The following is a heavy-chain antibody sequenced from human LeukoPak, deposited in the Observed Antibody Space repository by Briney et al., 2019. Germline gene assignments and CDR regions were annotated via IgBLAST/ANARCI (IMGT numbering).Heavy chain of an antibody. CDR1: GFTFSNYA. D-gene: IGHD6-13*01. CDR2: ISGSGGST. J-gene: IGHJ5*02. CDR3: AKGSRSSSWTFDP. V-gene: IGHV3-23*01. Sequence: GGSLRLSCAASGFTFSNYAMSWVRQAPGKGLEWVSAISGSGGSTYYADSVKGRFTISRDNSKNTLYLKMNSLRAEDTAVYYCAKGSRSSSWTFDPWGQGTLVTVSS.